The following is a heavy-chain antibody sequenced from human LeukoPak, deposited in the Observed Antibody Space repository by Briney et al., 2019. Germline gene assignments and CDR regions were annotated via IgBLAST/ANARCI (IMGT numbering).Heavy chain of an antibody. CDR1: GYTFTGYY. CDR3: ATTSGSGHRGFDY. J-gene: IGHJ4*02. CDR2: INPNSGGT. Sequence: ASVKVSCKASGYTFTGYYMHWVRQAPGQGLEWMGRINPNSGGTNYAQKFQGRVTMTRDTSISTAYMELSRLRSDDTAVYYCATTSGSGHRGFDYWGQGTLATVSS. V-gene: IGHV1-2*06. D-gene: IGHD6-19*01.